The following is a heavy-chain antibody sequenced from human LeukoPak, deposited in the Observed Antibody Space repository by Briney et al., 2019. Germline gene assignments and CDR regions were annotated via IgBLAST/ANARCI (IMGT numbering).Heavy chain of an antibody. CDR1: GYSFTSYW. J-gene: IGHJ1*01. D-gene: IGHD2-2*01. V-gene: IGHV5-51*01. Sequence: GESLKISCKGSGYSFTSYWIGWVRQMPGKGLEWMGIIYPGDSDTRYSPSFQGQVTISADKSISTAYLQWSSLKASDTAMYYCARVACSSTSCPIAEYFQNWGQGTLVTVSS. CDR2: IYPGDSDT. CDR3: ARVACSSTSCPIAEYFQN.